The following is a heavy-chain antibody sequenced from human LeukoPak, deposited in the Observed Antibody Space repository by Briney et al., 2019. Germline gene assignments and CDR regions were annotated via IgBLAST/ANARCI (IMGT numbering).Heavy chain of an antibody. D-gene: IGHD6-13*01. Sequence: PSETLSLTCTVSGGSISSRSYYWGWIRQPPGKGLEWIGEINHSGSTNYNPSLKSRVTISVDTSKNQFSLKLSSVTAADTAVYYCARSSSSRSTLYFDYWGQGTLVTVSS. CDR3: ARSSSSRSTLYFDY. V-gene: IGHV4-39*07. J-gene: IGHJ4*02. CDR1: GGSISSRSYY. CDR2: INHSGST.